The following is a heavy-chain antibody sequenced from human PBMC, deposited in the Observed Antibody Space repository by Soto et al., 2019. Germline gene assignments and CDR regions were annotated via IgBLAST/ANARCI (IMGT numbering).Heavy chain of an antibody. Sequence: PGGSLRLSCAASGFTLSSYAMSWVRQAPGKGLEWVSAISGSGGSTYYADSVKGRFTISRDSSKNTLYLQMNSLRAEDTAVYYCAPLQIGYYDSSGSPTLDYWGQGTLVTVSS. J-gene: IGHJ4*02. CDR3: APLQIGYYDSSGSPTLDY. D-gene: IGHD3-22*01. CDR2: ISGSGGST. CDR1: GFTLSSYA. V-gene: IGHV3-23*01.